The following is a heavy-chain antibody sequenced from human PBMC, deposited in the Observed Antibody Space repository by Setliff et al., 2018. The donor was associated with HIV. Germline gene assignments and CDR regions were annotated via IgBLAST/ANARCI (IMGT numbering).Heavy chain of an antibody. CDR3: TTWLQ. Sequence: PGGSLRLSCAASGFTFSGSAVHWVRQASGRGLEWVGRIKSIPNGGTTDYAAPVKGRFTISRDDSKNTLYLQMGSLKTEDTAVYYCTTWLQWGQGTVVTVSS. V-gene: IGHV3-15*01. CDR2: IKSIPNGGTT. CDR1: GFTFSGSA. D-gene: IGHD5-12*01. J-gene: IGHJ1*01.